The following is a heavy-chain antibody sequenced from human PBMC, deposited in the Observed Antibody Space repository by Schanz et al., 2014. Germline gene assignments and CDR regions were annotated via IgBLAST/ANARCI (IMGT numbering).Heavy chain of an antibody. J-gene: IGHJ4*02. CDR3: AKSLESCPGGRCSRGYFDY. CDR2: ISDSGDTA. Sequence: EVQLVESGGGLVQPGGSLRLSCAASGFTFTNYAMSWVRQAPGKGLEWVSLISDSGDTAYYADSVKGRFTISRDNFKGALYLQMSSLRAEDTAVYYCAKSLESCPGGRCSRGYFDYCGQGTLVTVSS. V-gene: IGHV3-23*04. CDR1: GFTFTNYA. D-gene: IGHD2-8*02.